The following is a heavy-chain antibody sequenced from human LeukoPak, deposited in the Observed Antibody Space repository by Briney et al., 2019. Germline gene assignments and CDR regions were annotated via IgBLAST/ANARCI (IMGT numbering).Heavy chain of an antibody. CDR3: ARTVYDLRGQRLIPGLDY. CDR2: IGTIISTT. D-gene: IGHD6-25*01. V-gene: IGHV3-48*03. CDR1: GFTFRTYE. Sequence: GASLRLSCAASGFTFRTYEMNWVRQAPGKGLEWVSYIGTIISTTYYADSVKGRFTVSRDDAKGSLYLQMSSLRAEDTAVYYCARTVYDLRGQRLIPGLDYWGQGTLVTVSS. J-gene: IGHJ4*02.